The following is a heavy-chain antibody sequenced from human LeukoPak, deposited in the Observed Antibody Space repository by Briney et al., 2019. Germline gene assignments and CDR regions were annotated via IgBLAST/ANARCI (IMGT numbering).Heavy chain of an antibody. V-gene: IGHV4-34*01. Sequence: KPSETLSLTCAVYGGSFSGYYWSWIRQPPGKGLEWIGEINHSGSTNYNPSLKSRVTISVDTSKNQFSLKLSSVTAADTAVYYCAWELRWELLRIRAFDIWGQGTMVTVSS. CDR3: AWELRWELLRIRAFDI. CDR1: GGSFSGYY. J-gene: IGHJ3*02. D-gene: IGHD1-26*01. CDR2: INHSGST.